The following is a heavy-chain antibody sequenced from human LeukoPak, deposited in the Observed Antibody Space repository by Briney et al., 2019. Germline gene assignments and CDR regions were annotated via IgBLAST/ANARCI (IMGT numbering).Heavy chain of an antibody. V-gene: IGHV3-13*01. Sequence: GGSLRLSCAASGFTFSSYDMHWVRQATGKGLEWVSAIGTAGDTYYPGSVKGRFTISRDNSKNTLYLQMNSLRAEDTAVYYCAKDIAPYSSGYFAFDIWGQGTMVTVSS. CDR2: IGTAGDT. J-gene: IGHJ3*02. D-gene: IGHD3-22*01. CDR1: GFTFSSYD. CDR3: AKDIAPYSSGYFAFDI.